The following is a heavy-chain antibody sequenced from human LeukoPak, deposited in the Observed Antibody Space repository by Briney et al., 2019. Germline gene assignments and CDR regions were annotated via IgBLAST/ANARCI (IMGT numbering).Heavy chain of an antibody. V-gene: IGHV1-46*01. CDR2: INPSGGST. D-gene: IGHD1-1*01. Sequence: ASVKVSCKASGYTFTSHNMHWVRQAPEQGLEWMGIINPSGGSTSYAQKFQGRVTMTRDTSTSTVYMELSSLRSEDTAVYYCARSGWNGVSANRFDPWGQGTQVTVSS. J-gene: IGHJ5*02. CDR1: GYTFTSHN. CDR3: ARSGWNGVSANRFDP.